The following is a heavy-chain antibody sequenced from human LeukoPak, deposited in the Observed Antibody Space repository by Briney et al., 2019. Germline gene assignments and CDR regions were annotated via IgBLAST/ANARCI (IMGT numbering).Heavy chain of an antibody. CDR3: AKDCELGINWNPFDD. CDR2: IRFDGSNI. V-gene: IGHV3-30*02. J-gene: IGHJ4*02. D-gene: IGHD7-27*01. CDR1: GFTFSSYA. Sequence: PGGSLRLSCAASGFTFSSYAMSWVRQAPGKGLEWVAFIRFDGSNIYYADSVKGRFTISRDNSKNTLYLQMNSLRVEDTAVYYCAKDCELGINWNPFDDWGQGTLVTVSS.